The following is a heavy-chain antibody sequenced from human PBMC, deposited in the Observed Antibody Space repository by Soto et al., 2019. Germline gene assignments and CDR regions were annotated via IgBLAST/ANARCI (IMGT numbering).Heavy chain of an antibody. J-gene: IGHJ4*02. V-gene: IGHV3-74*02. CDR1: GFTFSSYW. CDR2: INGDGSST. D-gene: IGHD3-10*01. CDR3: ARGLVRAPGG. Sequence: EVQLVESGGGLVKPGGSLRLSCAASGFTFSSYWMHWVRQAPGKGLVWVSRINGDGSSTSYADSVKGRFTISRDNAKNTLYLQMNSLRAEDTAVYYCARGLVRAPGGWGQGTLVTVSS.